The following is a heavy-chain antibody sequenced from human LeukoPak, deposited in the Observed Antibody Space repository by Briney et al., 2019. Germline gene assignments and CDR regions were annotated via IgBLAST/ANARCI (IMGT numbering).Heavy chain of an antibody. V-gene: IGHV5-51*01. CDR3: ARDTRGESDY. D-gene: IGHD2-2*01. Sequence: GESLKISCKASGYGFTTYWIGWVRQAPGKGLEWMGIIYPADSSTEYSPSFQGQVTISVDKSVNTAYLQWSRLKASDTATYYCARDTRGESDYWGHGTLVTVSS. CDR1: GYGFTTYW. J-gene: IGHJ4*01. CDR2: IYPADSST.